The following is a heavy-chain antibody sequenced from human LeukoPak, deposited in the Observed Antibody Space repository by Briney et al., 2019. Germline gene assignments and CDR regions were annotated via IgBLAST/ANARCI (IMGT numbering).Heavy chain of an antibody. D-gene: IGHD2-21*01. CDR3: VRGDWYFES. J-gene: IGHJ4*02. CDR1: GFNFSDSR. Sequence: GGTLRLSCATSGFNFSDSRMTWVRQAPGKGLQWVANINRDGTEKHFLDSIEGRFTISRDNRKKSLYLQMNSLRPQDTAVYFCVRGDWYFESWGQGTLVTVSS. V-gene: IGHV3-7*04. CDR2: INRDGTEK.